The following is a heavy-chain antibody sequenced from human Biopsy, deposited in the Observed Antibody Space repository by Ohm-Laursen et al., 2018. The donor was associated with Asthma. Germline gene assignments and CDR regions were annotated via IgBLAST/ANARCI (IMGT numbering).Heavy chain of an antibody. Sequence: SLRLSCAAPGFSFSNFGMHWVRQAPGKGLEWVSFIWYDGRKKTYADSVKGRFTISRDNSKNTLSLQMNSLTAEDTAVYYCAREGVAGTHIEDWGQGTLVTVSS. J-gene: IGHJ4*02. CDR3: AREGVAGTHIED. V-gene: IGHV3-33*08. D-gene: IGHD6-19*01. CDR1: GFSFSNFG. CDR2: IWYDGRKK.